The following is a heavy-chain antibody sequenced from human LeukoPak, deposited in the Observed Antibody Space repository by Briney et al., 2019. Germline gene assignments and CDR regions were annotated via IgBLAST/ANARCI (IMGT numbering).Heavy chain of an antibody. CDR2: IVVGSGNT. Sequence: GASVKVSCKASGFTFTSSATQWVRQARGQRLEWIGWIVVGSGNTNYAQKFQERVTITRDMSTSTAYMELSSLRSEDTAVYYCAASSGYYYAAFDIWGQGTMVTVSS. D-gene: IGHD3-22*01. CDR1: GFTFTSSA. V-gene: IGHV1-58*02. J-gene: IGHJ3*02. CDR3: AASSGYYYAAFDI.